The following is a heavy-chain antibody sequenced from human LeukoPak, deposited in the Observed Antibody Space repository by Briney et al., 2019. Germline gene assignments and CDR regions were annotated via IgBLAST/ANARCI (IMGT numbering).Heavy chain of an antibody. D-gene: IGHD3-22*01. CDR1: GSTLGTYG. J-gene: IGHJ4*02. Sequence: GGSLRLSCPAPGSTLGTYGMNWARQAPGKGLEWVAFIRYDGNNKFYADSVKGRFTISRDNAKNSLYLQMNSLRAEDTALYYCVRDRDSTGYYVYWGQGTLVTVSS. CDR2: IRYDGNNK. V-gene: IGHV3-30*02. CDR3: VRDRDSTGYYVY.